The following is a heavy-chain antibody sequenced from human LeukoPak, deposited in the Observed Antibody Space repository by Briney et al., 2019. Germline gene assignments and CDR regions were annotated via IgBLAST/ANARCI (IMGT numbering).Heavy chain of an antibody. J-gene: IGHJ5*02. D-gene: IGHD3-10*01. CDR1: GGSISSYY. CDR3: ARDLITMVRGVITNWFDP. Sequence: SETLSLTCTVSGGSISSYYWSWIRQPPGKGLEWIGYIYYSGSTSYNPSLKSRVTISVDTSKNQFSLKLSSVTAADTAVYYCARDLITMVRGVITNWFDPWGQGTLVTVSS. CDR2: IYYSGST. V-gene: IGHV4-59*01.